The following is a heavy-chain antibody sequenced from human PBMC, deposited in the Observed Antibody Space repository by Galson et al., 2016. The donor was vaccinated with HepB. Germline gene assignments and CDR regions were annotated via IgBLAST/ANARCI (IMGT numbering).Heavy chain of an antibody. V-gene: IGHV3-74*01. J-gene: IGHJ6*02. CDR1: GFTFTQCW. D-gene: IGHD2-2*01. Sequence: SLRLSCAASGFTFTQCWMHWVRLVPGKGLAWVGRINNDGSSTNYADSAKGRFIITRDNVENTVYLQMNSLTVEDTAIYFCARGPRYQVHYAMDAWGRGTTVTVS. CDR2: INNDGSST. CDR3: ARGPRYQVHYAMDA.